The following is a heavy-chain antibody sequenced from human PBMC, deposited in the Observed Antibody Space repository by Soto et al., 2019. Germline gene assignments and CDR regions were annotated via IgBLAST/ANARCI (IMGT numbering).Heavy chain of an antibody. Sequence: LKLSCAASGFTFSSYGMHLVRQAPGKGLEWVAVISYDGSNKYYADSVKGRFTISRDNSKNTLYLQMNSLRAEDTAVYYCAKDLRVSSSSAFDYWGQGTLVTVYS. CDR3: AKDLRVSSSSAFDY. CDR2: ISYDGSNK. J-gene: IGHJ4*02. CDR1: GFTFSSYG. D-gene: IGHD6-6*01. V-gene: IGHV3-30*18.